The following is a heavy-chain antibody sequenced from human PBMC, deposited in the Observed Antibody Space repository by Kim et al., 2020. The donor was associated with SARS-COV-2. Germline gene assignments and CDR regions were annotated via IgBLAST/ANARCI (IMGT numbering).Heavy chain of an antibody. CDR2: INHSGST. CDR3: ARGRGYYYGSGRSFDP. Sequence: ETLSLTCAVYGGSFSGYYWSWIRQPPGKGLEWIGEINHSGSTNYNPSLKSRVTISVDTSKNQFSLKLSSVTAADTAVYYCARGRGYYYGSGRSFDPWGQGTLVTVSS. J-gene: IGHJ5*02. D-gene: IGHD3-10*01. V-gene: IGHV4-34*01. CDR1: GGSFSGYY.